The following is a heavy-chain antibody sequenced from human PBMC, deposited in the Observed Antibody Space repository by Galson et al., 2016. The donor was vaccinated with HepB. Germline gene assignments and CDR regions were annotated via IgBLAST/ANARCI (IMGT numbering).Heavy chain of an antibody. V-gene: IGHV4-61*02. Sequence: TLSLTCTVFDDSISSGTYYWSWIRQPAGKGLEWIGRIYTNGNTNYNPSLESRVTISRDTSKNQFSLRLSSVTAADTALYYCARSSDKNWNLFDFWGQGTLFTGAS. J-gene: IGHJ4*02. CDR1: DDSISSGTYY. CDR3: ARSSDKNWNLFDF. D-gene: IGHD1-1*01. CDR2: IYTNGNT.